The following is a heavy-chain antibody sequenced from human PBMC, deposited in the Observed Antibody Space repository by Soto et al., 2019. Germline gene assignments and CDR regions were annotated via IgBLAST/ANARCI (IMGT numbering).Heavy chain of an antibody. CDR1: GYTFTRYN. D-gene: IGHD1-1*01. J-gene: IGHJ5*02. Sequence: ASVKVSCKTPGYTFTRYNIHWVRQAPGQRLEWMGWINVGNGNTRYSQKFQGRFTISRDNAKNSLYLQMNSLTAEDTAVYFCARDLVAGATWGNWFDPWGQGTLVTVSS. V-gene: IGHV1-3*01. CDR3: ARDLVAGATWGNWFDP. CDR2: INVGNGNT.